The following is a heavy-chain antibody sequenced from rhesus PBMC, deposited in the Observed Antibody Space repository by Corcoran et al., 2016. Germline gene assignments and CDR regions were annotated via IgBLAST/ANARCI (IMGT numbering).Heavy chain of an antibody. V-gene: IGHV4S9*01. D-gene: IGHD6-31*01. J-gene: IGHJ6*01. CDR3: AREAEAAAGPGYGLDS. CDR2: IYGNSAST. CDR1: GGSISDYYY. Sequence: QVQLQESGPGLVKPSETLSLTCAVSGGSISDYYYWNWIRQPPGKGLAWIGNIYGNSASTYYNPSLKSRVTISKDTSKNQFFLKLSSVTAADTAVYYCAREAEAAAGPGYGLDSWGQGVVVTVSS.